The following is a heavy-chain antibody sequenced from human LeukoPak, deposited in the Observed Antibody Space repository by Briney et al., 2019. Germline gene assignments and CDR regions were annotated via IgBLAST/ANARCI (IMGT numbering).Heavy chain of an antibody. CDR2: IYYSGST. Sequence: GSLRLSCAASGFTVSSNYMSWIRQPPGKGLEWIGYIYYSGSTNYNPSLKSRVTISVDTSKNQFSLKLSSVTAADTAVYYCAREPSGSYLDYWGQGTLVTVSS. CDR3: AREPSGSYLDY. V-gene: IGHV4-59*02. CDR1: GFTVSSNY. J-gene: IGHJ4*02. D-gene: IGHD1-26*01.